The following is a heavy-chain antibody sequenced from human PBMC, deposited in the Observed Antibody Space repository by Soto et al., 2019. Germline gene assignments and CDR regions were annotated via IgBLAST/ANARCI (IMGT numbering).Heavy chain of an antibody. Sequence: QVQLVQSGAEVKKPGSSVKVSCRASGGTFSSYTIVWVRQASGQGLEWMGGFVPLFGSANIAQKFQGRVTITADASTSTAYMELSSLTSEDSATYYCAREDDSSGHYSWFDPWGQGTLVTVSS. J-gene: IGHJ5*02. CDR3: AREDDSSGHYSWFDP. V-gene: IGHV1-69*01. CDR1: GGTFSSYT. D-gene: IGHD3-22*01. CDR2: FVPLFGSA.